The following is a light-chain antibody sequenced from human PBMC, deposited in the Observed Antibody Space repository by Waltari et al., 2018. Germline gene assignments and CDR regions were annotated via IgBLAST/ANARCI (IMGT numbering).Light chain of an antibody. V-gene: IGLV1-51*01. J-gene: IGLJ2*01. CDR3: ATWDSSLSGGV. CDR2: VNN. CDR1: RSNIGNNY. Sequence: HSVLTQPPSVSAAPGQDVTIFCSGSRSNIGNNYVSWYQQVPGTAPKPLIFVNNERPSGIPDRFSGSKSGTSATLDITGLQTGDEAHYYCATWDSSLSGGVFGGGTKVTVL.